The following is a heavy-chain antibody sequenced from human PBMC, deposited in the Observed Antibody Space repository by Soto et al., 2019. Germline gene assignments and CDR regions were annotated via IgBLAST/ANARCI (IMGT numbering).Heavy chain of an antibody. V-gene: IGHV1-69*02. CDR2: IIPILGIA. CDR3: ASLVAAAIMGDAFDI. D-gene: IGHD2-2*01. J-gene: IGHJ3*02. CDR1: GGTFSSYT. Sequence: ASVKVSCKASGGTFSSYTISWVRQAPGQGLEWMGRIIPILGIANYAQKFQGRVTITADKSTSTAYMELSSLRSEDTAVYYCASLVAAAIMGDAFDIWGQGTMVNVSS.